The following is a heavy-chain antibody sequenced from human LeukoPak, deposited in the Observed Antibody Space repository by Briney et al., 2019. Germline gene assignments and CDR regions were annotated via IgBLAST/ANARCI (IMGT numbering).Heavy chain of an antibody. D-gene: IGHD3-3*01. Sequence: SETLSLTCTVSGGSISSYYWSWIRQPPGKGLEWIGYIYTSGSTNYNPSLKSRVTISVDTSKNQFSLKLSSVTAADTAVYYCASFHDFWSGFSWFDPWGQGTLVTVSS. CDR3: ASFHDFWSGFSWFDP. J-gene: IGHJ5*02. CDR2: IYTSGST. V-gene: IGHV4-4*09. CDR1: GGSISSYY.